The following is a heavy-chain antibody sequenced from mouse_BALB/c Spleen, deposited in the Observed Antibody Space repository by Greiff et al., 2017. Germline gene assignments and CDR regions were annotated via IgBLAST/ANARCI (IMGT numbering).Heavy chain of an antibody. CDR2: ISSGSSTI. J-gene: IGHJ3*01. CDR1: GFTFSSFG. D-gene: IGHD4-1*01. CDR3: ARGVSWEFAY. V-gene: IGHV5-17*02. Sequence: DVKLVESGGGLVQPGGSRKLSCAASGFTFSSFGMHWVRQAPEKGLEWVAYISSGSSTIYYADTVKGRFTISRDNPKNTLFLQMTSLRSEDTAMYYCARGVSWEFAYWGQGTLVTVSA.